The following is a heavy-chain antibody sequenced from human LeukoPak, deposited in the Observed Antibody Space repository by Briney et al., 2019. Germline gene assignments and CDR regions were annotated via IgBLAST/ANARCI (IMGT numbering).Heavy chain of an antibody. Sequence: SETLSLTCTVSGGSISSSSYYWGWIRQPPGKGLEWIGSIYYSGSTYYNPSLKSRVTISVDTSKNQFSLKLSSVTAADTAVYYCARDGHRRYHYDSSGREDAFDIWGQGTMVIVSS. CDR3: ARDGHRRYHYDSSGREDAFDI. CDR2: IYYSGST. CDR1: GGSISSSSYY. J-gene: IGHJ3*02. V-gene: IGHV4-39*07. D-gene: IGHD3-22*01.